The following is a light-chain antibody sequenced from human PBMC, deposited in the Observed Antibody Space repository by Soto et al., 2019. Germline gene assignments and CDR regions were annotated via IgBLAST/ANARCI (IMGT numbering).Light chain of an antibody. CDR3: QSYDTSLRGVV. J-gene: IGLJ2*01. V-gene: IGLV1-40*01. CDR1: SSNIGAGYD. CDR2: GDT. Sequence: QSVLTQPPSVSGAPGQGVTISCTGSSSNIGAGYDVQWYQQLPGLTPRLLIYGDTIRPSGVPDRFSASKSGASGSLAITGLQAEDEADYSCQSYDTSLRGVVFGGVTTVTVL.